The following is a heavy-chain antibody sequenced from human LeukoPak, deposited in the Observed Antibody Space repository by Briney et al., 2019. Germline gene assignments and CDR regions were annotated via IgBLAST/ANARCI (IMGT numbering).Heavy chain of an antibody. CDR2: ISGSGGST. V-gene: IGHV3-23*01. CDR1: GFTFSSYA. D-gene: IGHD1-7*01. J-gene: IGHJ4*02. CDR3: AKFRNNWNYAGNFDY. Sequence: GGSLRLSCAASGFTFSSYAMSWVRQAPGKGLEWVSAISGSGGSTYYADSVNGRFTISRDNSKNTLYLQMNSLRAEDTAVYYCAKFRNNWNYAGNFDYWGQGTLVTVSS.